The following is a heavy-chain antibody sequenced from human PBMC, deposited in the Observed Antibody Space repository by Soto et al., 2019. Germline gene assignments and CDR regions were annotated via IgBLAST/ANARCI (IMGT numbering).Heavy chain of an antibody. CDR1: GDSVSSNSAA. Sequence: PSQTLSLTCAISGDSVSSNSAAWNWIRQSPTRGLEWLGRTYYRSKWYNDYAVSVKSRITINPDTSKNQFSLQLNSVTPEDTAVYYCARGRVKQYSSSCYGYYYYEMDVWGQGTTVTVSS. V-gene: IGHV6-1*01. CDR3: ARGRVKQYSSSCYGYYYYEMDV. D-gene: IGHD6-13*01. J-gene: IGHJ6*02. CDR2: TYYRSKWYN.